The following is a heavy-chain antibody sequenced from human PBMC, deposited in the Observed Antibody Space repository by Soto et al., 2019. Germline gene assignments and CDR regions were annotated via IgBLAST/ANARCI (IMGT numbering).Heavy chain of an antibody. CDR1: GYSFTSYW. D-gene: IGHD2-2*01. V-gene: IGHV5-51*01. Sequence: GESVKISCXGSGYSFTSYWIGWVRQMPGKGLEWMGIIYPGDSDTRYSPSFQGQVTISAGKSISTAYLQWSSLKASDTAMYYCPRAASQLLSGYYYGMDVWGQGTTVTVSS. J-gene: IGHJ6*02. CDR3: PRAASQLLSGYYYGMDV. CDR2: IYPGDSDT.